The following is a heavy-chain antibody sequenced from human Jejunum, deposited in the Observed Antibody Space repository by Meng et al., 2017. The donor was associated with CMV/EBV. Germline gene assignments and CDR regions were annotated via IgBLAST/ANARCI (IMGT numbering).Heavy chain of an antibody. Sequence: EASGFSFNYYGRTWVRKAPGKGLEWVSSISSSGNYMYYADSVKGRFTISRDSAKDSLYLQMNSLRVEDTAVYYCAREISMVRGGAEWGQGTLVTVSS. J-gene: IGHJ4*02. CDR1: GFSFNYYG. CDR2: ISSSGNYM. D-gene: IGHD3-10*01. V-gene: IGHV3-21*01. CDR3: AREISMVRGGAE.